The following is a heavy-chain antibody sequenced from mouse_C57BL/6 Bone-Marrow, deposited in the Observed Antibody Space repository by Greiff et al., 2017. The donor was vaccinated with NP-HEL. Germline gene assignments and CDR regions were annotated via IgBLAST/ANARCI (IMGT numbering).Heavy chain of an antibody. CDR2: ISYDGSN. CDR3: AREYANFHFDY. D-gene: IGHD2-1*01. Sequence: ESGPGLVKPSQSLSLTCSVTGYSITSGYYWNWIRQFPGNKLEWMGYISYDGSNNYNPSLQNRIPITRDTSKNQFFLKLNSVTTEDTATYYCAREYANFHFDYWGQGTTLTVSS. V-gene: IGHV3-6*01. J-gene: IGHJ2*01. CDR1: GYSITSGYY.